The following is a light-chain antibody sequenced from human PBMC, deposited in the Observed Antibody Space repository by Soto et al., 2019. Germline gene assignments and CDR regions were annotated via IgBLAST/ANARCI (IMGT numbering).Light chain of an antibody. V-gene: IGLV2-14*01. Sequence: QSALTKPASVSGSPGQSITISCTGTSSDVGGYNYVSWYQQHPGKAPKHMIYEVSNRPSGVSNRFSGSKSGNTASLTISGLQAEYEAYNYCGSYTRSSTRVFGGGTKVTVL. CDR1: SSDVGGYNY. J-gene: IGLJ3*02. CDR2: EVS. CDR3: GSYTRSSTRV.